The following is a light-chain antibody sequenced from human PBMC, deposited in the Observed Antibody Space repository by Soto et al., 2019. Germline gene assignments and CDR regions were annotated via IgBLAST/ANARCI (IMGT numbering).Light chain of an antibody. CDR1: QSVFSS. V-gene: IGKV3-15*01. Sequence: EIVMTQSPATLSVSPGERATLSCRASQSVFSSLAWYQQKPGQAPRLLIYGAATRATGIPARFSGSGSGTEFTLTISSLQSEDFAVYYCRQYHNWPAFGQGTKVDIK. J-gene: IGKJ1*01. CDR2: GAA. CDR3: RQYHNWPA.